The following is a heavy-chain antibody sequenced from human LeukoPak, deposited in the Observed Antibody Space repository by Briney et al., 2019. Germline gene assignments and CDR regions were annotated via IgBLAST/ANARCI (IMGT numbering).Heavy chain of an antibody. CDR2: INSDGSIA. Sequence: GGPVRLSCAASGFTFSSYWMHWDRQAPGKGLVWVSRINSDGSIASNAVAVKGRFTISRDNAKNTLSLQMSGLRAEDTAVYYCVRGYSGSFLDYWGRGTLVTVSS. V-gene: IGHV3-74*01. J-gene: IGHJ4*02. D-gene: IGHD1-26*01. CDR3: VRGYSGSFLDY. CDR1: GFTFSSYW.